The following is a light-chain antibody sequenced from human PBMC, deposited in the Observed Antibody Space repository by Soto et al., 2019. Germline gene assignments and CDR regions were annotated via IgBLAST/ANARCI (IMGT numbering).Light chain of an antibody. CDR3: QQYNNWPPIT. CDR2: GAS. J-gene: IGKJ5*01. Sequence: EIVMTQSAAPLSVSPGERATLSCRASQSVSSNLAWYQQKPGQAPRLLIYGASTRATGIPARFSGSGSGTEFTLTTAGLQSEDFAVYYCQQYNNWPPITFGQGTRLEIK. CDR1: QSVSSN. V-gene: IGKV3-15*01.